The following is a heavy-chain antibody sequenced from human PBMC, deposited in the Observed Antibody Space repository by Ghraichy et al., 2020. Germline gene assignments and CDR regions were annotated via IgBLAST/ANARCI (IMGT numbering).Heavy chain of an antibody. J-gene: IGHJ6*04. D-gene: IGHD3-10*01. Sequence: SETLSLTCTVSGGSISSSSYYWGWIRQPPGKGLEWIGTIYYSGSTYYNPSLKSRVTISVDTSKKQFSLKLSSVTAADTAVYYCARYYYGSGSYLPLDVWGKWTTVTVSS. V-gene: IGHV4-39*07. CDR1: GGSISSSSYY. CDR2: IYYSGST. CDR3: ARYYYGSGSYLPLDV.